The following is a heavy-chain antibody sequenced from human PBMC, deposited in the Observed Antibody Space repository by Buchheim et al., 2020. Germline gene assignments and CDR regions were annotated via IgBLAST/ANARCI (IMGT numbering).Heavy chain of an antibody. Sequence: EVQLLESGGGLVQPGGSLKVSCVASGFSFSSYAMSWVRQAPGKGLEWVSAISGSGGSTHYANSVRGRFTISRDNSKNTLYLQMSSLRAEDTAVYYCARFARIPDCWGQGTL. CDR2: ISGSGGST. CDR1: GFSFSSYA. CDR3: ARFARIPDC. J-gene: IGHJ4*02. V-gene: IGHV3-23*01.